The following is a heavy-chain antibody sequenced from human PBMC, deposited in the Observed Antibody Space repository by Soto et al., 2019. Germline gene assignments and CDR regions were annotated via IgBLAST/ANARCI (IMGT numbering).Heavy chain of an antibody. V-gene: IGHV4-31*02. D-gene: IGHD1-1*01. CDR1: GGSIISGGYY. Sequence: LCGGSIISGGYYWSWIRQHPGKGLEWIGYIYYSGSTYYNPSLKSRVTISVDTSKNQFSLKLSSVTAADTAVYYCARWPQLEPRFDYWGQGTLVTVSS. CDR2: IYYSGST. CDR3: ARWPQLEPRFDY. J-gene: IGHJ4*02.